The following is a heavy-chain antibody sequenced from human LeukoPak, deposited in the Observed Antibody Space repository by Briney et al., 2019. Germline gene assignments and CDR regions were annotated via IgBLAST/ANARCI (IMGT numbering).Heavy chain of an antibody. D-gene: IGHD1-26*01. CDR2: ISGGSTSI. CDR3: ASKVHVGGGMNV. V-gene: IGHV3-48*02. Sequence: GGSLRLSCAASGFTFNDYSMFWVRQAPGKGLEWISYISGGSTSIYYADSVKGRFTISRDSAKNSLYLQMNSLREEDTAVYYCASKVHVGGGMNVWGRGTTVTVSS. CDR1: GFTFNDYS. J-gene: IGHJ6*02.